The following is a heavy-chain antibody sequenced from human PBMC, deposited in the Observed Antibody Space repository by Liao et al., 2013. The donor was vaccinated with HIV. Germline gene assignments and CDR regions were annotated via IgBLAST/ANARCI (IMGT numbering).Heavy chain of an antibody. J-gene: IGHJ2*01. CDR3: AREDSSSWNWYFDL. CDR2: IYTSGST. V-gene: IGHV4-4*07. CDR1: GGSISSYY. D-gene: IGHD6-13*01. Sequence: QVQLQESGPGLVKPSETLSLTCTVSGGSISSYYWSWIRQPAGKGLEWIGRIYTSGSTNRNPSLKSRLTMSVDTSKNQFSLKLSSVTAADTAVYYCAREDSSSWNWYFDLWGRGTLVTVSS.